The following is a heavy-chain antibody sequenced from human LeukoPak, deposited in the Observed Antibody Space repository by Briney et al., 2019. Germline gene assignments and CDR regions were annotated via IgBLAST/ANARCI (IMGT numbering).Heavy chain of an antibody. D-gene: IGHD3-22*01. J-gene: IGHJ3*02. V-gene: IGHV3-11*04. CDR3: ASGRYYYDSSGHAFDI. CDR1: GFTFSDYN. CDR2: ISRSGSTK. Sequence: GGSLRLSCAASGFTFSDYNMRWIRQAPGKGLEWVSSISRSGSTKYYADSVKGRFTISRDNAKNSLYLQMNSLRAEDTAVYYCASGRYYYDSSGHAFDIWGQGTMVTVSS.